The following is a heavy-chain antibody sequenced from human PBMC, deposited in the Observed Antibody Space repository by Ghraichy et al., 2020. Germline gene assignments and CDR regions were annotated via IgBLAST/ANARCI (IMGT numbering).Heavy chain of an antibody. J-gene: IGHJ4*02. CDR2: ISGSGDIV. V-gene: IGHV3-11*01. CDR3: ATASSVSGLAY. CDR1: EFRFSDYY. Sequence: GGSLRLSCAASEFRFSDYYMTWIRQAPGKGLEWISYISGSGDIVYYADSVNGRFTISRENAKKSLYLQMDSLRVEDTAGVYCATASSVSGLAYWGRGIRVTGSS. D-gene: IGHD5/OR15-5a*01.